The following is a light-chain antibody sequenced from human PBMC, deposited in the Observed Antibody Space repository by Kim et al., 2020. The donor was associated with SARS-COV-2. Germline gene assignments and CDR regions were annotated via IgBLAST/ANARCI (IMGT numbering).Light chain of an antibody. CDR1: SSNIGAGYD. V-gene: IGLV1-40*01. Sequence: RGTISCTGSSSNIGAGYDVHWYQQLPGTAPKLLIYGNSNRPSGVPDRFSGSKSGTSASLAITGLQAEDEADYYCQSYDSSLSGSKVFGGGTQLTVL. CDR3: QSYDSSLSGSKV. J-gene: IGLJ3*02. CDR2: GNS.